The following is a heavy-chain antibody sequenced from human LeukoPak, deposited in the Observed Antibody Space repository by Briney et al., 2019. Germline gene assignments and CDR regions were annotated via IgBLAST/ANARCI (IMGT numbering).Heavy chain of an antibody. D-gene: IGHD5-24*01. Sequence: ASVKVSCKASGYTFGGYGITWVRQAPGQGLEWMGWISVYNGNTNYAQKVQGRVTMTTDTSTSTAYMEMRSLRSDDTAVYYCARVLSSSHPDGYYYYYYMDVWGTGTTVTVSS. CDR1: GYTFGGYG. J-gene: IGHJ6*03. CDR3: ARVLSSSHPDGYYYYYYMDV. CDR2: ISVYNGNT. V-gene: IGHV1-18*01.